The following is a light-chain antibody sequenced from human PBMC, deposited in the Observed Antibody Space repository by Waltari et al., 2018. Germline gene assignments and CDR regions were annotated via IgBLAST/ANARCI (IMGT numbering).Light chain of an antibody. CDR2: EVS. J-gene: IGLJ2*01. CDR3: SSYTSSSTPHVV. V-gene: IGLV2-14*01. Sequence: QSALTQPASLSGSPGQSITISCTGSRSAVGCHNHLCWYQQHPGEAHNLLIYEVSNRPAGVSNRFSGSNSGNTASLTISGLQAEDEADYFCSSYTSSSTPHVVFGGGTKLTVL. CDR1: RSAVGCHNH.